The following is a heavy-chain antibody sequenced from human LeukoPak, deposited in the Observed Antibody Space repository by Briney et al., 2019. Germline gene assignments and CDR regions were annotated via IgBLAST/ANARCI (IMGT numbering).Heavy chain of an antibody. CDR2: ISPYNGNT. CDR1: GYTFTNYG. Sequence: ASVKVSCKASGYTFTNYGISWVRQAPGQGLEWMGWISPYNGNTKYSQKFQGRVTITTDTSTSIAYMELRSLRSDDTAVYYCARNVGYPPKPDYWGQGTLVTVSS. V-gene: IGHV1-18*01. D-gene: IGHD5-12*01. CDR3: ARNVGYPPKPDY. J-gene: IGHJ4*02.